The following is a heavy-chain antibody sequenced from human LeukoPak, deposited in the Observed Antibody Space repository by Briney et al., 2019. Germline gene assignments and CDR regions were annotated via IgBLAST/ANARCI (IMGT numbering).Heavy chain of an antibody. J-gene: IGHJ4*02. CDR1: GGSISSYY. CDR2: VYYSGTT. D-gene: IGHD7-27*01. V-gene: IGHV4-59*01. CDR3: AREGWGYYFDF. Sequence: PSETLSLTCTVSGGSISSYYWSWIRQPPGKGLEWIGYVYYSGTTNYNPSLKSRVTISVDTSKNQFSLKLSSVTAADTAVYYCAREGWGYYFDFWGQGTLVTVST.